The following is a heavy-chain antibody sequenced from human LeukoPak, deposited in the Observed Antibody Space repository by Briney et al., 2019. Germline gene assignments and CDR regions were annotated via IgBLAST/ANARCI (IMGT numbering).Heavy chain of an antibody. J-gene: IGHJ5*02. CDR1: GGSFSGYY. V-gene: IGHV4-34*01. Sequence: SETLSLTCAVYGGSFSGYYWSWIRQPPGKGLEWIGEINHSGSTNYNPSLKSRVTISVDTSKNQFSLKLSSVTAADTAVYYCARRAPVNWFDPWGQGTLVTVSS. CDR2: INHSGST. CDR3: ARRAPVNWFDP.